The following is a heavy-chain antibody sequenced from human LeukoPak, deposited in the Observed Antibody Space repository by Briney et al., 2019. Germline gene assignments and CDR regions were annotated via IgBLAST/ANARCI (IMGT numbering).Heavy chain of an antibody. D-gene: IGHD2-2*01. CDR2: INGDGGSA. CDR3: AKRYCGRTICNVDY. V-gene: IGHV3-23*01. CDR1: GFTFSSYA. J-gene: IGHJ4*02. Sequence: PGGSLRLSCAASGFTFSSYAMSWVRQAPGKGLEWVSSINGDGGSAYSADSVKGRLTISRDNSQNTLYLQMNSLRAEDTAIYYCAKRYCGRTICNVDYWGQGTLDTVSS.